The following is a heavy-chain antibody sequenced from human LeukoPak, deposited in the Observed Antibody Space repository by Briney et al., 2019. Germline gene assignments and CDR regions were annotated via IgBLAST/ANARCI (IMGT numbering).Heavy chain of an antibody. J-gene: IGHJ2*01. CDR1: GGSISSYY. D-gene: IGHD1-1*01. V-gene: IGHV4-4*07. CDR2: IYSSGSI. CDR3: ARRDWNYWYFDL. Sequence: SETLSLTCTVSGGSISSYYWSWIRHPAGKGLEWIGRIYSSGSINYNPSLNSRVTMSVDTSKNQFSLKLSAVTAADTAVYYCARRDWNYWYFDLWGRGALVTVSS.